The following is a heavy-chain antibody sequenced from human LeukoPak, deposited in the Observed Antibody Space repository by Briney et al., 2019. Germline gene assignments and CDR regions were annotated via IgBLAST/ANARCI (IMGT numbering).Heavy chain of an antibody. CDR3: AKDIAAAGDFDY. V-gene: IGHV3-9*01. Sequence: GGSLRLSCAASGFTFDDYAMHWVRQAPGKGLEWVSGISWNSGSIGYADSVKGRFTISRDNAKNSLYLQMNSLRAEVTALYYCAKDIAAAGDFDYWGQGTLVTVSS. J-gene: IGHJ4*02. CDR2: ISWNSGSI. CDR1: GFTFDDYA. D-gene: IGHD6-13*01.